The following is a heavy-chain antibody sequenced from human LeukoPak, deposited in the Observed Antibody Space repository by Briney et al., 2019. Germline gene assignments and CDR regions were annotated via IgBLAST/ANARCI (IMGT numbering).Heavy chain of an antibody. CDR3: ARLIVSGSPPSDY. J-gene: IGHJ4*02. CDR2: IYPGDSDT. D-gene: IGHD3-16*01. CDR1: GYSFSSYW. V-gene: IGHV5-51*01. Sequence: GESLKISCKGSGYSFSSYWIGWVRQMPGKGLEWMGIIYPGDSDTRYSLSFQGQVTISADRSISTAYLQWSSLKASDTAMYYCARLIVSGSPPSDYWGQGTLVTVSS.